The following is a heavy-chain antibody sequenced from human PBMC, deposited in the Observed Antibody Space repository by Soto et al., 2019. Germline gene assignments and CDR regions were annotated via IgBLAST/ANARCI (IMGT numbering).Heavy chain of an antibody. CDR2: ISNDGSNK. Sequence: QVQLVESGGGVVQPGKSLRLSCAASGFTFNTYGMHWVRQAPGKGPEWVAVISNDGSNKYYADSVKGRFTISRDNSKNTLYLQMNSRSAEDTAVYYCANWNYPQSDWGQGTLVTVSS. V-gene: IGHV3-30*18. J-gene: IGHJ4*02. CDR3: ANWNYPQSD. CDR1: GFTFNTYG. D-gene: IGHD1-7*01.